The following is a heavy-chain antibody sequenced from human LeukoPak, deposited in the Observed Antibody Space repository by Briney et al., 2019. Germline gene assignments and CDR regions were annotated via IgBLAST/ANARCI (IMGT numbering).Heavy chain of an antibody. CDR3: ATDGNDFTYYFDY. J-gene: IGHJ4*02. Sequence: PGRSLRLSCAASGFTFSSYGMHWVRQAPGKGLEWVAVISYDGSNKYYADSVKGRFTISRDNSKNTLYLQMNSLRAEDTAVYYCATDGNDFTYYFDYWGQGTLVTVSS. CDR2: ISYDGSNK. CDR1: GFTFSSYG. V-gene: IGHV3-30*03. D-gene: IGHD1-26*01.